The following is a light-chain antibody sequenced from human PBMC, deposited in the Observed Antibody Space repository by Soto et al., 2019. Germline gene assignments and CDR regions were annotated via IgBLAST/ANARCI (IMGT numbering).Light chain of an antibody. Sequence: DIVLTQPPGTLYLSPGERATLSCMAIQCVSSDSLAWYQQKPGQSPRLLIYDASSRATGIPDRFSGSGSGTDFTLTISRLEPEDLSVYYGQQYVSSQWTFGQGPKVELK. J-gene: IGKJ1*01. CDR1: QCVSSDS. V-gene: IGKV3-20*01. CDR3: QQYVSSQWT. CDR2: DAS.